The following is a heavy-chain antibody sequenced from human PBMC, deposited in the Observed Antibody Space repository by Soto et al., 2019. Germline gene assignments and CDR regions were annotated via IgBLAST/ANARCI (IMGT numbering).Heavy chain of an antibody. CDR2: ISSSSSDT. CDR3: ARRRPTGYYNY. Sequence: QVPLVESGGDLVKPGGSLRLSCAASGFPFSDYSMSWIRQAPGKGLEWVSSISSSSSDTNYAQSVKGRFTISRDNAKNSLHLQMNSLRAEDTAVYYCARRRPTGYYNYWGQGTLVTVSA. V-gene: IGHV3-11*05. D-gene: IGHD3-9*01. CDR1: GFPFSDYS. J-gene: IGHJ4*02.